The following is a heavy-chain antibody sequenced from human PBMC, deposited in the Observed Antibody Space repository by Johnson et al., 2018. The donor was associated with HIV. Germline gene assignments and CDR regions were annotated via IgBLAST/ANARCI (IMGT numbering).Heavy chain of an antibody. CDR3: ARGGIRGYSYGPGAFDI. Sequence: VQLVESGGGVVQPGRSLRLSCAASGFTFSSYWMHWVRQAPGKGLVWVSGISWKGGSTGYADSVKGRFTISKDNAKNSLYLQTNSLRAEDTAVYYCARGGIRGYSYGPGAFDIWGQGTMVTVSS. CDR1: GFTFSSYW. CDR2: ISWKGGST. V-gene: IGHV3-20*04. J-gene: IGHJ3*02. D-gene: IGHD5-18*01.